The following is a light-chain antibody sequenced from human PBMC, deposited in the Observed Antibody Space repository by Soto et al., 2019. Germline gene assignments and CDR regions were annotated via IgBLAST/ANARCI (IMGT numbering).Light chain of an antibody. V-gene: IGKV3-15*01. CDR3: QQYNNWPQT. Sequence: ETLMTQSPVTLSVSPGGRVTLSCRASQSVTSNLAWYHQKPGQAPRLLIYGASTRATGIPARFSGSGSGTEFTLSISRLESEDFGMYYCQQYNNWPQTFGQGTRVEIK. CDR2: GAS. J-gene: IGKJ1*01. CDR1: QSVTSN.